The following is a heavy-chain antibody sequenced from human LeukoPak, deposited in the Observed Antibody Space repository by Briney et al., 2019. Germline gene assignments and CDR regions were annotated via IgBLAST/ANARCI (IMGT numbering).Heavy chain of an antibody. J-gene: IGHJ4*02. CDR2: ISGSGATL. CDR1: GFNFSDHY. CDR3: ARALYGSSGYYDY. D-gene: IGHD3-22*01. Sequence: GGSLRLSCAASGFNFSDHYMSWVRQTPGRGLEWVTCISGSGATLHHAHSVKGRFTISRDNAKNSLSLQMNSLRAEDTALYYCARALYGSSGYYDYWGQGILVTVSS. V-gene: IGHV3-11*01.